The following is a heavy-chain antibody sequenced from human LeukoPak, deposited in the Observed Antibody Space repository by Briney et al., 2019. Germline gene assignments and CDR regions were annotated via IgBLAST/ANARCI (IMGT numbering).Heavy chain of an antibody. V-gene: IGHV3-30*04. CDR1: GFIFSSFA. CDR3: ATERAGVVTLQY. CDR2: ISYDGSNK. Sequence: PGGSLRLSCAASGFIFSSFAIHWVRQSPGKGLEWVAVISYDGSNKYYTDSVKGRFTVSRDNSKNTLYLQMNSLRPEDTSVYYCATERAGVVTLQYWGQGTLVTASS. J-gene: IGHJ4*02. D-gene: IGHD2-21*02.